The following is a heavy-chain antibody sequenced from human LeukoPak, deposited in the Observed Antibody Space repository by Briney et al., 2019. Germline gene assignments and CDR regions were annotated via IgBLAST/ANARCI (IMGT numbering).Heavy chain of an antibody. V-gene: IGHV1-69*02. D-gene: IGHD2-2*02. Sequence: SVKVSCKASGCTFSSYTISWVRQAPGQGLEWMGRIIPILGIANYAKKFQARVTITAYKSTSTAYTKLSSQRSEDTAVYYCARVGCSSTKCYMPPVFWGQGTLVTVSS. CDR1: GCTFSSYT. CDR2: IIPILGIA. J-gene: IGHJ4*02. CDR3: ARVGCSSTKCYMPPVF.